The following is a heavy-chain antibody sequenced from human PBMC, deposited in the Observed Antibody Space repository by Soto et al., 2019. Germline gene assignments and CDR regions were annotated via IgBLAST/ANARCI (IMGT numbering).Heavy chain of an antibody. CDR2: IYTTGST. CDR3: ARGPSSGYFDY. D-gene: IGHD3-22*01. Sequence: PSETLSLTCTVSGGSMSTIYWSWIRQPAGKGLEWIGRIYTTGSTDYNPSLKSRVTMSVDTSKNQFSLKLSSVTAADTAVYYCARGPSSGYFDYWGQGTLVNVS. J-gene: IGHJ4*02. CDR1: GGSMSTIY. V-gene: IGHV4-4*07.